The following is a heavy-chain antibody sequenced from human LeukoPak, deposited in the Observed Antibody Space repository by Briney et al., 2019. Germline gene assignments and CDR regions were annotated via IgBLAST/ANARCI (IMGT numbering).Heavy chain of an antibody. V-gene: IGHV1-2*04. CDR2: INPNSGGT. D-gene: IGHD6-13*01. CDR3: ARDIEAVAGLDGGVGWFDP. J-gene: IGHJ5*02. Sequence: ASVKVSCKASGYTFTGYYMHWVRQAPGQGLEWMGWINPNSGGTNYALKFQGWVTMTRDTSISTAYMELSRLRSDDTAVYYCARDIEAVAGLDGGVGWFDPWGQGTLVTVSS. CDR1: GYTFTGYY.